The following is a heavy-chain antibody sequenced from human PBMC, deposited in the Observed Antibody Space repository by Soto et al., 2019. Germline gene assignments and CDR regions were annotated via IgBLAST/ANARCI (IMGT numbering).Heavy chain of an antibody. Sequence: GGSLRLSCAASGFTFSSYGMHWVRQAPGKGLEWVAVISYDGSNKYYADSVKGRFTISRDNSKNTLYLQMNSLRAEDTAVYYCAKVREGLTGDSIFDYWGQGTLVTVSS. CDR3: AKVREGLTGDSIFDY. CDR2: ISYDGSNK. V-gene: IGHV3-30*18. CDR1: GFTFSSYG. D-gene: IGHD7-27*01. J-gene: IGHJ4*02.